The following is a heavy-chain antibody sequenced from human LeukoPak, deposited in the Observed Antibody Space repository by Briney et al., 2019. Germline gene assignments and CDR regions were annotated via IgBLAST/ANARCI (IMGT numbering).Heavy chain of an antibody. CDR1: GGSISSDNW. CDR3: ARGGTAIEGLDP. CDR2: IYHSGST. D-gene: IGHD2-21*02. J-gene: IGHJ5*02. V-gene: IGHV4-4*02. Sequence: SGTLSLTCTVSGGSISSDNWWSWVRQPPGKGLEWIGEIYHSGSTNYNPSLQSRVTISVDKSNNHFSLRLTSVTAADTAVYYCARGGTAIEGLDPWGQGTLVTVSS.